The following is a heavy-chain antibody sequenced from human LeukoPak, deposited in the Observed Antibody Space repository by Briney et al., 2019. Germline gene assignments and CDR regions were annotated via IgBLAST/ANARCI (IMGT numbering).Heavy chain of an antibody. Sequence: RASETLSLTCTVSGGSISSYYWSWIRQPPGKGLEWIGYIYYSGSTNYNPSLKSRVTISVDTSKNQFSLKLSSVTAADTAVYYCARDSAMGPTSFDSWGQGTLVTVSS. J-gene: IGHJ4*02. D-gene: IGHD1-26*01. CDR1: GGSISSYY. CDR2: IYYSGST. V-gene: IGHV4-59*01. CDR3: ARDSAMGPTSFDS.